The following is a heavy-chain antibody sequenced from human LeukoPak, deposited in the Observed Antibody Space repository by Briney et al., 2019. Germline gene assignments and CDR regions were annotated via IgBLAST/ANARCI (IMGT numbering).Heavy chain of an antibody. V-gene: IGHV1-3*01. D-gene: IGHD3-3*01. CDR3: ARGIWSRTVSSYYFDC. CDR2: INAGNGHT. CDR1: GYTFTNYA. Sequence: ASVKVSCKASGYTFTNYAMQWVRQAPGQRLEWMGWINAGNGHTRYSQRFQGRVTITRDTSASTVYMEVTSLRFEDTAVYYCARGIWSRTVSSYYFDCWGQGTLVNVSS. J-gene: IGHJ4*02.